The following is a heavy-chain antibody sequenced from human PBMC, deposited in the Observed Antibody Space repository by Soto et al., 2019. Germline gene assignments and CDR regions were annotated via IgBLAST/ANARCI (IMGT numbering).Heavy chain of an antibody. Sequence: QLQLQESGPGLVKPSETLSLTCSVSGDSISISSYYWGWGRQPPGKGLEWIGSIHYSGSTHYNPPLQNRDTISGDASKKQFSRKLGSVTAADTAMYYCASTKDETLYFDYWGQGNLVSVSS. D-gene: IGHD2-15*01. V-gene: IGHV4-39*01. J-gene: IGHJ4*02. CDR2: IHYSGST. CDR3: ASTKDETLYFDY. CDR1: GDSISISSYY.